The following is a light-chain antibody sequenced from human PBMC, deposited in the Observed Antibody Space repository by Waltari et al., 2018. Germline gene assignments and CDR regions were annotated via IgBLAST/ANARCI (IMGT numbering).Light chain of an antibody. CDR1: QSLTVDY. CDR3: QQFESAPRT. Sequence: EIVLTQSPDLLSLSPGDTATLPCRASQSLTVDYLAWYQQKPGQAPRLLIYDASSMATVVPDRFSGSGSGAHFTLAISRLEPEDFAVYYCQQFESAPRTFGQGTKVEIK. V-gene: IGKV3-20*01. CDR2: DAS. J-gene: IGKJ1*01.